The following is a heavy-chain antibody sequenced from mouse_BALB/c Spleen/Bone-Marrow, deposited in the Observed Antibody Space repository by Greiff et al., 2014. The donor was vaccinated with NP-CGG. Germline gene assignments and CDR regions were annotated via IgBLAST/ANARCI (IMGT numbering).Heavy chain of an antibody. V-gene: IGHV5-9-3*01. Sequence: EVQGVQSGGGLVKPGGSLKLSCAASGFTFSNYAMSWVRQTPEKRLEWVATISSGGGSTYYPDSVEGRFTISRDNAKNTLYLQMSSLRSEDAAMYYCASQGGNYPYYYAIDYWGQGTSVTVSS. CDR3: ASQGGNYPYYYAIDY. CDR2: ISSGGGST. D-gene: IGHD2-1*01. J-gene: IGHJ4*01. CDR1: GFTFSNYA.